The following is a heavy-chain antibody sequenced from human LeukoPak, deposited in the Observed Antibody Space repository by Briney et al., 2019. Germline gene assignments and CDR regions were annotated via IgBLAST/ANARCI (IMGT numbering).Heavy chain of an antibody. CDR2: INAGNGNT. CDR3: ARESSGSSVDY. J-gene: IGHJ4*02. CDR1: GHTFTSYA. D-gene: IGHD1-26*01. Sequence: VASVKVSCKASGHTFTSYAMHWVRQAPGQRLEWMGWINAGNGNTKYSQKFQGRVTITRDTSASTAYMELSSLRSEDTAVYYCARESSGSSVDYWGQGTLVTVSS. V-gene: IGHV1-3*01.